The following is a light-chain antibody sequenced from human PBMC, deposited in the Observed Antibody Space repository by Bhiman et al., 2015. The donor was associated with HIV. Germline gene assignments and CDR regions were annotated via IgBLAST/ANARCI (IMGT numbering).Light chain of an antibody. CDR3: SSYTGSSTFV. CDR1: SGDVGGYDC. Sequence: QSALTQPASVSGSPGQSITISCTGTSGDVGGYDCVCWYQQHPGKAPKLMIFDVSKRPSGVSNRFSGSKSGSTASLTISGLQAEDEAHYYCSSYTGSSTFVFGGGTKLTVL. CDR2: DVS. J-gene: IGLJ2*01. V-gene: IGLV2-14*03.